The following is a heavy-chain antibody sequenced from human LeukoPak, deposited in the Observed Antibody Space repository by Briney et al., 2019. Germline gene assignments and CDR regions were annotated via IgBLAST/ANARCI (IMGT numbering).Heavy chain of an antibody. D-gene: IGHD1-26*01. V-gene: IGHV1-2*02. CDR2: INPNSGGT. CDR1: GYTFTGYY. Sequence: GASVKVSCKASGYTFTGYYMHWVRQAPGQGLEWMGWINPNSGGTNYAQKFQGRVTMTRDTSISTAYMELSRLRSDDTAVYYCGRVPYSGSYPKPPNSAYWGQGTLVTASS. J-gene: IGHJ4*02. CDR3: GRVPYSGSYPKPPNSAY.